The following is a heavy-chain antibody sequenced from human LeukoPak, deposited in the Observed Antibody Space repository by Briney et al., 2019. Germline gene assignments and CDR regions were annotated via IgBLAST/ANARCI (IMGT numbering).Heavy chain of an antibody. Sequence: GGSLRLSCEASGFTFSSYSMNWVRQAPGKGLEWVSYISFSSATIHYADSVKGRFTISRDNAKNSLYLQMNSLRGDDTAVYYCAKDGTSYYYIYYWGQGTLVTVSS. CDR1: GFTFSSYS. CDR2: ISFSSATI. J-gene: IGHJ4*02. CDR3: AKDGTSYYYIYY. D-gene: IGHD2/OR15-2a*01. V-gene: IGHV3-48*01.